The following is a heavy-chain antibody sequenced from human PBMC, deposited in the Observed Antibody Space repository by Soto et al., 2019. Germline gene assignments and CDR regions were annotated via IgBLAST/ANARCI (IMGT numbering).Heavy chain of an antibody. Sequence: QVQLAQSANEVKKPGASVRVSCKAAGYTFIRYGIAWVRQAPGQGLEWMGWISPYNDYTVYAQKFQARVSMTADTSTRTVDMNLRGLKSDDTAVYYCARGGYYDNSWGKLSHYGLDVWGQGTSVSVSS. CDR3: ARGGYYDNSWGKLSHYGLDV. CDR2: ISPYNDYT. J-gene: IGHJ6*02. V-gene: IGHV1-18*01. D-gene: IGHD3-16*01. CDR1: GYTFIRYG.